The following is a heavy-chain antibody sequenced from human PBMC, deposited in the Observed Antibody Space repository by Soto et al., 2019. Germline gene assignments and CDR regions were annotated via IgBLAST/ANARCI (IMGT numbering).Heavy chain of an antibody. CDR1: GFSFSSYG. V-gene: IGHV3-33*01. J-gene: IGHJ4*02. CDR3: ARQWGEGYKVPYLDQ. D-gene: IGHD1-26*01. Sequence: QVQLVESGGGVVQPGRSLRLSCAASGFSFSSYGMHWVRQAPGKGLEWVAVIWYDGSRTPYAESVKGRFTVSRDNSRKMLWLQMDSLRAEDTAVYFCARQWGEGYKVPYLDQWGQGTLVTVSS. CDR2: IWYDGSRT.